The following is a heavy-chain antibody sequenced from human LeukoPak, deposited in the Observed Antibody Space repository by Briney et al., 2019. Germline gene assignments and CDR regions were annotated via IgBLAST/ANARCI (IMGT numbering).Heavy chain of an antibody. V-gene: IGHV3-48*03. D-gene: IGHD3-10*01. CDR2: ISSGGDSI. CDR3: ASGPYGSGFYYFYYMDV. CDR1: GFSFSSYE. Sequence: GGSLRLSCAASGFSFSSYEMNWVRQAPGKGLEWLSYISSGGDSIYYADSVKGRFTISRDNAKNSVSLQMNSLRAEDTAVYYCASGPYGSGFYYFYYMDVWGKGTTVTVSS. J-gene: IGHJ6*03.